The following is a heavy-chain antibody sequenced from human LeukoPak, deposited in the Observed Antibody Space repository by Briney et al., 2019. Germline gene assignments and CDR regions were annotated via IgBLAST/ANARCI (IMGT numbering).Heavy chain of an antibody. Sequence: GGSLRLSCAASGFTFSSYAMHRVRQAPGKGLEWVAVISYDGSNKYYADSVKGRFTISRDNSKNTLYLQMNSLRAEDTAVYYCARDPDTTVTTGDWFDPWGQGTLVTVSS. CDR1: GFTFSSYA. J-gene: IGHJ5*02. CDR2: ISYDGSNK. D-gene: IGHD4-17*01. V-gene: IGHV3-30*04. CDR3: ARDPDTTVTTGDWFDP.